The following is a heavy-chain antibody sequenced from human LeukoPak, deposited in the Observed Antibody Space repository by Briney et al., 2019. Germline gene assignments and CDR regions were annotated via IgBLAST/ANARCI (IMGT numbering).Heavy chain of an antibody. Sequence: GASVKVSCKASGYTFTSYYMHWARQAPGQGLEWMGIINPSGGSTSYAQKFQGRVTMTRDTSTSTVYMELSSLRSEDTAVYYCARESGVVVVAAIDNAFDIWGQGTMVTVSS. CDR3: ARESGVVVVAAIDNAFDI. CDR1: GYTFTSYY. D-gene: IGHD2-15*01. J-gene: IGHJ3*02. V-gene: IGHV1-46*03. CDR2: INPSGGST.